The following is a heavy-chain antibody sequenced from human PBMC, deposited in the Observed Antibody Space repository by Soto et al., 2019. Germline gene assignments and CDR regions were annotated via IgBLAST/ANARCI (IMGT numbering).Heavy chain of an antibody. CDR3: ARDRGMFDY. J-gene: IGHJ4*02. CDR1: GYTFTSYD. D-gene: IGHD3-10*01. CDR2: INPSGGST. V-gene: IGHV1-46*01. Sequence: ASVKVSCKASGYTFTSYDINWVRQATGQGLEWMGIINPSGGSTSYAQKFQGRVTMTRDTSTSTVYMELSSLRSEDTAVYYCARDRGMFDYWGQGTLVTVSS.